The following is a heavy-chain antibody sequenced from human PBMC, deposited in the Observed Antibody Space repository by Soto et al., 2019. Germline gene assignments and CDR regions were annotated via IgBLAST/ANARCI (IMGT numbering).Heavy chain of an antibody. CDR2: ISGSGGST. J-gene: IGHJ4*02. V-gene: IGHV3-23*01. Sequence: EVQLLESGGGLVQPGGSLRLSCAASGFTFSSYAMSWVRQAPGKGLEWVSAISGSGGSTYYADSVKGRFTISRDNSKNTLYLQMNSLRAEDTAVYYCARTIHYYDSSGYPTHRAFDHWGQGTLVTVSS. CDR1: GFTFSSYA. CDR3: ARTIHYYDSSGYPTHRAFDH. D-gene: IGHD3-22*01.